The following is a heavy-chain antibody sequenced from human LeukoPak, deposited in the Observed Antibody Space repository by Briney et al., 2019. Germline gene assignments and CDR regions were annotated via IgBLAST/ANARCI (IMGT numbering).Heavy chain of an antibody. CDR2: IIPIFGTA. Sequence: SVKVSCKASGYTFTSYGISWVRQAPGQGLEWMGRIIPIFGTANYAQKFQGRVTITTDESTSTAYMELSSLRSEDTAVYYCARDRGSYDMDYWGQGTLVTVSS. J-gene: IGHJ4*02. D-gene: IGHD1-26*01. CDR1: GYTFTSYG. CDR3: ARDRGSYDMDY. V-gene: IGHV1-69*05.